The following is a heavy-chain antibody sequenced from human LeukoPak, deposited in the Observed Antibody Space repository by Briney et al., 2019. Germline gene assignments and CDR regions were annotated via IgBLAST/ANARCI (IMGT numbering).Heavy chain of an antibody. CDR1: GFTFSDYY. CDR2: ISSSSSYI. J-gene: IGHJ6*03. D-gene: IGHD5-18*01. Sequence: GGSLRLSCAASGFTFSDYYMSWIRQAPGKGLEWVSSISSSSSYIYYADSVKGRFTISRDNAKNSLYLQMNSLRAEDTAVYYCARVGYSYGGYYYYYMDVWGKGTTVTISS. V-gene: IGHV3-11*06. CDR3: ARVGYSYGGYYYYYMDV.